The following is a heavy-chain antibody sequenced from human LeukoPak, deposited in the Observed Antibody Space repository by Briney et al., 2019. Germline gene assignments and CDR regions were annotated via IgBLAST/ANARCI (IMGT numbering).Heavy chain of an antibody. V-gene: IGHV1-24*01. D-gene: IGHD2-2*02. J-gene: IGHJ4*02. CDR1: GYTLTELS. CDR3: ATVHHCSSTSCYKGPWGLFDY. CDR2: FDPEDGET. Sequence: GASVKVSCKVSGYTLTELSMHWVRQAPGKGLEWMGGFDPEDGETIHAQKFQGRVTMTEDTSTDTAYMELSSLRSEDTAVYYCATVHHCSSTSCYKGPWGLFDYWGQGTLVTVSS.